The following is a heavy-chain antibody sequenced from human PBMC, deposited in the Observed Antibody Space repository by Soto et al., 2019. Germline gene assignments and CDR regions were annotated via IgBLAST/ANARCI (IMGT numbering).Heavy chain of an antibody. CDR2: ISIYNNYT. D-gene: IGHD3-22*01. CDR3: AVTMTNYYYYGMDV. CDR1: GYTFTSYG. Sequence: ASVKVSCKASGYTFTSYGISWVRQAPGQGHEWMGWISIYNNYTNYAQNFQGRVTMTTDTSTSTAYMELSSLRSEDTAVHYCAVTMTNYYYYGMDVWGQGTTVTVSS. J-gene: IGHJ6*02. V-gene: IGHV1-18*01.